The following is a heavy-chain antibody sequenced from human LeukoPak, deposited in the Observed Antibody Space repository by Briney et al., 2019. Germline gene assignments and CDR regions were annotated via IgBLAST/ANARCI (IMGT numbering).Heavy chain of an antibody. CDR2: IYYSGST. J-gene: IGHJ4*02. CDR3: ARHEMAAAGTGGFDY. D-gene: IGHD6-13*01. CDR1: GGSISSSSYY. V-gene: IGHV4-39*01. Sequence: SETLSLTCTVSGGSISSSSYYWGWIRQPPGKGLEWIGSIYYSGSTYYNPSLKSRVTISVDTSKNQFSLKLSSVTAADTAVYYCARHEMAAAGTGGFDYWGQGTLVTVSS.